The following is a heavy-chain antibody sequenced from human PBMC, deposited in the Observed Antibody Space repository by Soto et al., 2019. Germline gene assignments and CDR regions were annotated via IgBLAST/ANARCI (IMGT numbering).Heavy chain of an antibody. Sequence: QVQLQESGPGLVKPSETLSLTCTVSGGSISSYYWSWIRQPPGKGLEWIGYIYSSGSTNYNPSLKSRVTMSVDTSKNQYSVKLSSVTAADTAVFYCSRGPDYDRSFDYWGQGTLVTVSS. D-gene: IGHD3-22*01. V-gene: IGHV4-59*01. J-gene: IGHJ4*02. CDR2: IYSSGST. CDR1: GGSISSYY. CDR3: SRGPDYDRSFDY.